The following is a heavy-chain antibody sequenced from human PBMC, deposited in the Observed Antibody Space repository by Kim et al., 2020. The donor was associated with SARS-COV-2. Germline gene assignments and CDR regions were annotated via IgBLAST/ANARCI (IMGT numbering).Heavy chain of an antibody. V-gene: IGHV1-8*01. D-gene: IGHD4-17*01. CDR1: GYTFTGYD. CDR3: ARGRGTTVTPLDY. J-gene: IGHJ4*02. Sequence: ASVKVSCKASGYTFTGYDIQWVRQAAGQGLEWMGLMNPNSGNTVYAQKFRGRVTMTTDTFKSTVYMELSSLRPEDTAVYYCARGRGTTVTPLDYWGQGTLGTVAS. CDR2: MNPNSGNT.